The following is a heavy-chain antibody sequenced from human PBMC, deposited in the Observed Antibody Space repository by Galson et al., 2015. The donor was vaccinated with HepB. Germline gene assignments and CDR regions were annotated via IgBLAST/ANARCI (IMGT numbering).Heavy chain of an antibody. D-gene: IGHD6-13*01. CDR1: GFTFSSYG. J-gene: IGHJ4*02. CDR2: ISYDGSNK. CDR3: AKGSTPYSRSPPDY. V-gene: IGHV3-30*18. Sequence: SLRLSCAASGFTFSSYGMHWVRQAPGKGLEWVAVISYDGSNKYYADSVKGRFTISRDNSKNTLYLQMNSLRVEDTATYYCAKGSTPYSRSPPDYWGQGTLVTVSS.